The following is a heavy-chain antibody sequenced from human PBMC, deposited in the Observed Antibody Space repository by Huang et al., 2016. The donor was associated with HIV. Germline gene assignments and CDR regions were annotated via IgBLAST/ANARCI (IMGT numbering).Heavy chain of an antibody. Sequence: VESGGRSVQPGGSIKLSCVGSTFTFGAYWMSGVRQPPGKGLEWVAKIKQDESEKYYVDSVKGRFNISRDNARKVLFLEMDDLRVEDTAIYFCATKTAGMDIWGQGTTVTVSS. CDR1: TFTFGAYW. V-gene: IGHV3-7*01. J-gene: IGHJ6*02. CDR2: IKQDESEK. CDR3: ATKTAGMDI. D-gene: IGHD1-7*01.